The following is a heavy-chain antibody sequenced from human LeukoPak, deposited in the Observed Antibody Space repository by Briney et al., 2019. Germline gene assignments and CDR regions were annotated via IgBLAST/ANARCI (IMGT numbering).Heavy chain of an antibody. V-gene: IGHV3-21*01. CDR1: GFTFSSYS. J-gene: IGHJ4*02. D-gene: IGHD6-13*01. CDR2: ISSSSSYI. CDR3: ARGPGAAGSLFDY. Sequence: PGGSLRLSCAASGFTFSSYSMNWVRQAPGKGLEWVSSISSSSSYIYYADSVKGRFTISRDNAKNSLYLQMNSLRAEDTAVYHCARGPGAAGSLFDYWGQGTLVTVSS.